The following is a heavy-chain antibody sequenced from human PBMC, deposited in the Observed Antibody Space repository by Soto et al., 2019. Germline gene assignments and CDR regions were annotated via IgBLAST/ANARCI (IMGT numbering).Heavy chain of an antibody. CDR2: IYWDDDK. Sequence: QITLKESGPTLVKPTQTLTLTCTFSGFSLSTSGVGVAWIRQPPGKALEWLALIYWDDDKCYRPSLETRLTIXXXTXQNQVVLTMTNVDSVDTATYYCAYLPCSGGSCYWFSYSGMDVWGQGTTVIVSS. D-gene: IGHD2-15*01. CDR1: GFSLSTSGVG. CDR3: AYLPCSGGSCYWFSYSGMDV. J-gene: IGHJ6*02. V-gene: IGHV2-5*02.